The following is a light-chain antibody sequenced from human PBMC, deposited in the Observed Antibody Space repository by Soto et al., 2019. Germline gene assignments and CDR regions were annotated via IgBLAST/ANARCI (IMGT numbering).Light chain of an antibody. CDR3: AAWDDSLGGYV. Sequence: QSALTQPPSASGTPGQRVTSSCSGSSSNIGSNYVYWYQQLPGTAPKLLIYSNNQRPSGVPDRFSGSRSGTSASLAISGLRSEDEADYYCAAWDDSLGGYVFGTGTKVTVL. J-gene: IGLJ1*01. CDR2: SNN. CDR1: SSNIGSNY. V-gene: IGLV1-47*02.